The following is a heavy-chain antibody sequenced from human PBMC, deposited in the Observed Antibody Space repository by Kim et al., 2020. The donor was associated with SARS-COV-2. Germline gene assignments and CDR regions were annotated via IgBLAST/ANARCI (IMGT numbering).Heavy chain of an antibody. J-gene: IGHJ3*02. V-gene: IGHV3-30*18. CDR3: AKAGPCVGESPGAFVI. CDR2: ISYDGSNK. D-gene: IGHD3-10*01. Sequence: GGSLRLSCAASGFTFSSYGMHWVRQAPGKGLEWVAVISYDGSNKYYADSVKGRFTISRDNSKNTLYLQMNSLRAEDTAVYYCAKAGPCVGESPGAFVIW. CDR1: GFTFSSYG.